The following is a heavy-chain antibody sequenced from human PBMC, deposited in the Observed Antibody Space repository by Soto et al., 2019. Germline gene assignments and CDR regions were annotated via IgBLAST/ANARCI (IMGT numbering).Heavy chain of an antibody. Sequence: QVQLQQWGAGLLKRSETLSLTCGVSGRSFSGSYWNWIRQSPGKGLEWIGEINLTGSASYSPSLRSRVTTSIDTSSNQFSLNVDSVTAANTAVYYCARYRDVNGAFDYWGQGSLVTVSP. CDR2: INLTGSA. CDR3: ARYRDVNGAFDY. J-gene: IGHJ4*02. CDR1: GRSFSGSY. V-gene: IGHV4-34*01. D-gene: IGHD1-26*01.